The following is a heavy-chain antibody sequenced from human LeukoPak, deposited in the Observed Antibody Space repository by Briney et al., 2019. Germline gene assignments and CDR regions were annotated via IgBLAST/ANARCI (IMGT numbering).Heavy chain of an antibody. D-gene: IGHD4-17*01. CDR1: GYSISSGFY. Sequence: SETLSLTCTVSGYSISSGFYWGWIRQPPGKGLEWIGSIYHSGSTYYNPSLKSRVTISVDTSKNQFSLKLSSVTAADTAVYYCARGPSYGDYVPYWGQGTLVTVSS. V-gene: IGHV4-38-2*02. J-gene: IGHJ4*02. CDR2: IYHSGST. CDR3: ARGPSYGDYVPY.